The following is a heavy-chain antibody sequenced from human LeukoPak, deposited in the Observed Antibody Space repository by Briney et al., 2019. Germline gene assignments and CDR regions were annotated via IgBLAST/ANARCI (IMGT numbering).Heavy chain of an antibody. J-gene: IGHJ3*02. D-gene: IGHD3-22*01. CDR2: INHSGST. V-gene: IGHV4-34*01. CDR1: GGSFSGYY. Sequence: PSETLSLTCAVYGGSFSGYYWSWIRQPPGKGLEWIGEINHSGSTNYNPSLKSRVTISVDTSKNQFSLELSSVTAADTAVYYCARGPYSYDSSGAFDIWGQGTMVTVSS. CDR3: ARGPYSYDSSGAFDI.